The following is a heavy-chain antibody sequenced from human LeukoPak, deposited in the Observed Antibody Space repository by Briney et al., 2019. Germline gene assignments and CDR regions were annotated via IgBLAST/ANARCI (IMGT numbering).Heavy chain of an antibody. J-gene: IGHJ3*02. Sequence: SETLSLTCTVSGGSISSYYWSWLRQPPGKGLEWIGYIYYSGSTNYNPSLKSRVTISVDTSKNQFSLKLSSVTAADTAVYYCARDRPYYDFWSGYYTGAFDIWGQGTMVTVSS. CDR3: ARDRPYYDFWSGYYTGAFDI. CDR1: GGSISSYY. V-gene: IGHV4-59*01. CDR2: IYYSGST. D-gene: IGHD3-3*01.